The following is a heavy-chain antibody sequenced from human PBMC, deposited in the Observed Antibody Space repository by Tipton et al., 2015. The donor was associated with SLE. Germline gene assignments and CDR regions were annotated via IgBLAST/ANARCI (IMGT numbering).Heavy chain of an antibody. CDR1: GFTFSRYW. CDR3: ARSYFDY. J-gene: IGHJ4*02. V-gene: IGHV3-7*01. Sequence: SLRLSCAASGFTFSRYWLSWVRQSPGKGLEWLANINQDGSEKYYVDSVKGRFTISRDNAKNSLYLQMNSLRAEDTAVYYCARSYFDYWGQGTLVTVSS. CDR2: INQDGSEK.